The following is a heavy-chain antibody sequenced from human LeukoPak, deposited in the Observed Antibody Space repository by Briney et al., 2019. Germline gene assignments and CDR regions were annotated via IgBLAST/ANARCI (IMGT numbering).Heavy chain of an antibody. Sequence: GGSLRLSCAASGFTFSSYAMHWVRQAPGKGLEWVAVISYDGSNKYYADSVKGRFTISRDNSKNTLYLQMNSLRAEDTAVYYCARDSSGLFDYWGQGTLVTVSS. CDR3: ARDSSGLFDY. CDR2: ISYDGSNK. D-gene: IGHD6-19*01. J-gene: IGHJ4*02. CDR1: GFTFSSYA. V-gene: IGHV3-30*04.